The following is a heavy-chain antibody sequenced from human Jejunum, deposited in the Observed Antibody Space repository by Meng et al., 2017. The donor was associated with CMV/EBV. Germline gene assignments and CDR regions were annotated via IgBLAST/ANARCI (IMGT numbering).Heavy chain of an antibody. CDR1: FTVDEYA. V-gene: IGHV3-9*01. CDR2: ISWNSDRI. D-gene: IGHD3-3*01. Sequence: FTVDEYALHWVQQAAGKGVEWVSGISWNSDRIDYADSVKGRITISRDNVKNSLYLQMNSLRAEDTALYFCAKPLSPYDFWSGTDYWGQGTLVTVSS. CDR3: AKPLSPYDFWSGTDY. J-gene: IGHJ4*02.